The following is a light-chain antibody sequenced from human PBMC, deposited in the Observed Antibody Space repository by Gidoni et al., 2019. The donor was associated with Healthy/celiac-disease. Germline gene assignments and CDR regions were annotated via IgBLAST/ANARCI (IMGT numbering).Light chain of an antibody. J-gene: IGLJ1*01. CDR1: SSDVGGYNY. CDR3: SSDTSSSTLYV. Sequence: QSALTQPASVSGSPGPSITISCTGTSSDVGGYNYVSWYQQHPGKAPKLMIYDVSNRPSGVSNRFSGSKSGNTASMTISGLQAEDEADYYCSSDTSSSTLYVFGTGTKVTVL. V-gene: IGLV2-14*01. CDR2: DVS.